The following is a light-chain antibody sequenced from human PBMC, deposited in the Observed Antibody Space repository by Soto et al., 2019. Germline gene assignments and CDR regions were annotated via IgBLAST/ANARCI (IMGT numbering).Light chain of an antibody. V-gene: IGKV3-11*01. CDR1: QSVSSN. CDR3: HQRSNWPPT. Sequence: ENVLTQSPATLSLSPGERATLSCRASQSVSSNLAWYQQKPGQAPRLLIYDASNRATGIPARFSGRGSGTDFTLTISSLQPEDFAVYYCHQRSNWPPTFGGGTKVDIK. CDR2: DAS. J-gene: IGKJ4*01.